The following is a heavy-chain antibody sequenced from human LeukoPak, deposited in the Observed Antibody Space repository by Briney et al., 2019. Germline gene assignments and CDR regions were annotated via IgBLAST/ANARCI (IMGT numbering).Heavy chain of an antibody. J-gene: IGHJ4*02. CDR3: ASWDDYVWGSYRYTKFDY. CDR2: ISYDGSNK. V-gene: IGHV3-30-3*01. D-gene: IGHD3-16*02. CDR1: GFTFSSYA. Sequence: PGGSLRLSCAASGFTFSSYAMHWVRRAPGKGLEWVAVISYDGSNKYYGDSVKGRFTVSRDNSKNTLYLQMNSLRAEDTAVYYCASWDDYVWGSYRYTKFDYWGQGTLVTVSS.